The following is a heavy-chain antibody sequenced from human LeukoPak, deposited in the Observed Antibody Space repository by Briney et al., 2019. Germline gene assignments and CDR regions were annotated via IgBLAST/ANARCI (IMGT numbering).Heavy chain of an antibody. V-gene: IGHV4-31*03. J-gene: IGHJ4*02. CDR2: IYYSGST. CDR1: GGSISSGGYY. CDR3: ARSLTRIYFDY. Sequence: SETLSLTCTVSGGSISSGGYYWSWIRQHPGEGLEWIGYIYYSGSTYYNPSLKSRVTISVDTSKNQFSLKLSSVTAADTAVYYCARSLTRIYFDYWGQGTLVTVSS. D-gene: IGHD1-14*01.